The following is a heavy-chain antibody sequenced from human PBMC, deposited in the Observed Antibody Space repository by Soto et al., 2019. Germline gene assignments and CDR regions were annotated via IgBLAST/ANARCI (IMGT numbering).Heavy chain of an antibody. Sequence: QVQLVQSGAEVKKPGSSVKVSCKASGGTFSSYAISWVRQAPGQGLEWMGGIIPIFGTANYAQKFQGRVTITANESTSTVYMELSSLRSEDTAVYYCARSAGGGGDSAIYFDYWGQGTLVTVSS. CDR2: IIPIFGTA. V-gene: IGHV1-69*01. J-gene: IGHJ4*02. D-gene: IGHD2-21*02. CDR3: ARSAGGGGDSAIYFDY. CDR1: GGTFSSYA.